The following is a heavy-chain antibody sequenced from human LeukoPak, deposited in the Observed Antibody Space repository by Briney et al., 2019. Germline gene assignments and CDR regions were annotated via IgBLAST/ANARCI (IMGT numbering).Heavy chain of an antibody. J-gene: IGHJ4*02. CDR1: GGSISGHY. V-gene: IGHV4-59*11. CDR2: IYYSGST. D-gene: IGHD3-10*01. Sequence: SETLSLTCTVSGGSISGHYWSWIRQPPGKGLEWIGYIYYSGSTNYNPSLKSRVTISVGTSKNQFSLKLSSVTAADTAVYYCARDSSGDFDYWGQGTLVTVSS. CDR3: ARDSSGDFDY.